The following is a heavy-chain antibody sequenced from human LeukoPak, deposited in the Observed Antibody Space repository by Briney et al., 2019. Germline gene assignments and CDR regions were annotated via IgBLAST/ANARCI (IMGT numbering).Heavy chain of an antibody. CDR2: ISGSGTRT. CDR1: GFTFTNYA. J-gene: IGHJ4*02. CDR3: AKEQTSSGFFDY. D-gene: IGHD2-2*01. V-gene: IGHV3-23*01. Sequence: GGSLRLSCAASGFTFTNYAMSWVRQAPGKGLEWVSAISGSGTRTYYADSVKGRFTISRDNSKNTLYLQMNSMRAEDRAVYYCAKEQTSSGFFDYWGQGTLVTVSS.